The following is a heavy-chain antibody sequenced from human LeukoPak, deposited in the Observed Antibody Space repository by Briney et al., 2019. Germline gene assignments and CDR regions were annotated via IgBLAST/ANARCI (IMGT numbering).Heavy chain of an antibody. J-gene: IGHJ4*02. Sequence: ASAKVSCKASGYTFTSYYMHWVRQAPGQGLEWMGIINSSGGSTSYAQKFQGRVTMTRDTSTSTVYMELSSLRSEDTAVYYCARVRENTAMDTPFDYWGQGTLVSVST. CDR2: INSSGGST. CDR3: ARVRENTAMDTPFDY. V-gene: IGHV1-46*01. CDR1: GYTFTSYY. D-gene: IGHD5-18*01.